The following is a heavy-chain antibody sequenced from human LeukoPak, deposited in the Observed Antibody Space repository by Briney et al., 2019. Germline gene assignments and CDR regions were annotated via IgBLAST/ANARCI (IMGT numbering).Heavy chain of an antibody. Sequence: PGGSLRLSCAASGFTVSSNYMSWVRQAPGKGLEWVSVIYSGGSTYYADSVKGRFTISRDNSKNTLYLQMNSLRAEDTAVYYCASLTGSYSNYFDYWGQGTLVTVSS. CDR1: GFTVSSNY. CDR2: IYSGGST. J-gene: IGHJ4*02. CDR3: ASLTGSYSNYFDY. D-gene: IGHD1-26*01. V-gene: IGHV3-66*01.